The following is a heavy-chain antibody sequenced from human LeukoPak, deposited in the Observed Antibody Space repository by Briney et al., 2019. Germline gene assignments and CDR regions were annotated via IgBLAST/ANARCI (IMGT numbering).Heavy chain of an antibody. V-gene: IGHV1-69*05. CDR1: GGTFSSYA. CDR2: IIPIFGTA. CDR3: ARNYGGNSIFDY. J-gene: IGHJ4*02. D-gene: IGHD4-23*01. Sequence: SVKVSCKASGGTFSSYAISWVRQAPGQGLEWMGGIIPIFGTANYAQKFQGRVTITTDESTSTAYMELSSLRSEDTAVYYCARNYGGNSIFDYWGQGTLVTISS.